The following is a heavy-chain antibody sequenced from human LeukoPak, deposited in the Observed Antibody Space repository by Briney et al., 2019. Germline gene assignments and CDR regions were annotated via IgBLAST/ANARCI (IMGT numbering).Heavy chain of an antibody. CDR2: INPSGDTT. Sequence: GASVKVSCKASGYTFSISYIHWVRQAPGQGLEWMGIINPSGDTTNYAQKFQGRVTMTRDTSTSTVYMEVSSLRSEDTAVYYCASPSRGSLPIAAPGYWGQGTLVTVSS. J-gene: IGHJ4*02. V-gene: IGHV1-46*01. D-gene: IGHD6-13*01. CDR1: GYTFSISY. CDR3: ASPSRGSLPIAAPGY.